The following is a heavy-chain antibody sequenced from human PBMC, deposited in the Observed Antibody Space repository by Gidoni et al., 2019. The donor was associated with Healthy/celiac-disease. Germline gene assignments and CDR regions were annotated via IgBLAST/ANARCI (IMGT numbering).Heavy chain of an antibody. CDR2: FDPEDGET. J-gene: IGHJ4*02. D-gene: IGHD1-26*01. V-gene: IGHV1-24*01. CDR1: GYTLTELS. CDR3: ATWEDTSQYSGSYLI. Sequence: QVQLVQSGAEVKKPGASVTVSCKVSGYTLTELSMHWVRQAHGKGREWMGGFDPEDGETIYAQKFQGRVTMTEDTSTDTAYMELSSLRSEDTAVYYCATWEDTSQYSGSYLIWGQGTLVTVSS.